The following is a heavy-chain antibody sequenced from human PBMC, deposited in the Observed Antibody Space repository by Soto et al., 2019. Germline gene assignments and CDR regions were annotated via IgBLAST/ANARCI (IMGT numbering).Heavy chain of an antibody. J-gene: IGHJ3*02. D-gene: IGHD6-19*01. CDR3: SREVADKDAFDI. CDR2: ISSSSTI. CDR1: GFTFSSYS. V-gene: IGHV3-48*01. Sequence: GGSLRLSCAASGFTFSSYSMNWVRQAPGKGLEWVSYISSSSTIYYADSVKGLFTISRDNAKNSLYLQMNSLRAEDTAVYYCSREVADKDAFDIWGQGT.